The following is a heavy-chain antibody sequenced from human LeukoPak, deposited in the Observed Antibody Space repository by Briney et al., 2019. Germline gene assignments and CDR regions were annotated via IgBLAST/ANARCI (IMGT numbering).Heavy chain of an antibody. J-gene: IGHJ4*02. D-gene: IGHD5-18*01. CDR2: PNPSGGNT. V-gene: IGHV1-46*01. Sequence: ASVKVSCKASGYTFIHDHVHWVRQAPGQGLEWMGIPNPSGGNTIYAPKFQGRLTMTRDTSTTTVYMELSSLRSEDTAVYYCATVDTTMGVYVDYWGQGTLVTVSS. CDR3: ATVDTTMGVYVDY. CDR1: GYTFIHDH.